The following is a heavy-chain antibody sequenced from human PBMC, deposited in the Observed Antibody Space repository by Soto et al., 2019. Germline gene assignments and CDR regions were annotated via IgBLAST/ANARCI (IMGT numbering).Heavy chain of an antibody. Sequence: PSETLSLTCTVSGGSISSGGDYWSWIRQPPGKGLEWIGHIYYSGGAYYNPSLKSRPRMSVDSSRSQFSLKLTSVTAADTAVYFCARILMNYYRLDYWGQGALVTVSS. CDR1: GGSISSGGDY. CDR2: IYYSGGA. J-gene: IGHJ4*02. V-gene: IGHV4-30-4*01. CDR3: ARILMNYYRLDY. D-gene: IGHD3-10*01.